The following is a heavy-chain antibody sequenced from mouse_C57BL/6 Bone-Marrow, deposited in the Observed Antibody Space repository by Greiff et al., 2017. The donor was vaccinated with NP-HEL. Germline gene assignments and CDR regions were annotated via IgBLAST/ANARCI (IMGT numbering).Heavy chain of an antibody. D-gene: IGHD1-2*01. Sequence: EVHLVESGGDLVKPGGSLKLSCAASGFTFSSYGMSWVRQTPDKRLEWVATISSGGSYTYYPDSVKGRFTISRDNAKNTLYLQMSSLKSEDTAMYYCARQGTAFYAMDYWGQGTSVTVSS. V-gene: IGHV5-6*01. CDR2: ISSGGSYT. CDR1: GFTFSSYG. CDR3: ARQGTAFYAMDY. J-gene: IGHJ4*01.